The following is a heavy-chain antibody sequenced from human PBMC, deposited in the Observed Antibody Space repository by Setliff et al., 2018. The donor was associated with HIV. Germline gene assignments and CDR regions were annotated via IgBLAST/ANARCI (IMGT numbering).Heavy chain of an antibody. D-gene: IGHD6-6*01. J-gene: IGHJ4*02. CDR1: GGSIGSNTYY. Sequence: SETLSLTCTVSGGSIGSNTYYWGWIRQPPGKGLEWIGSIFYTGNTYYNPSLKSRVSISVDTSKNQFSLKLTSLTPADTAVYYCARDRASSSGFPLDFWGQGILVTVSS. V-gene: IGHV4-39*07. CDR3: ARDRASSSGFPLDF. CDR2: IFYTGNT.